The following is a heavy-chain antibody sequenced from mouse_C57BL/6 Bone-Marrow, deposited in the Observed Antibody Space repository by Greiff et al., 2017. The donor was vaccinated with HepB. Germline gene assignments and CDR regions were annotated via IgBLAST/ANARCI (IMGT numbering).Heavy chain of an antibody. Sequence: VQRVESGAELVRPGASVKLSCKASGYTFTDYYINWVKQRPGQGLEWIARIYPGSGNTYYNEKFKGKATLTAEKSSSTAYMQLSSLTSEDSAVYFCAREGEQLRLPFAYWGQGTLVTVSA. D-gene: IGHD3-2*02. CDR2: IYPGSGNT. CDR3: AREGEQLRLPFAY. V-gene: IGHV1-76*01. J-gene: IGHJ3*01. CDR1: GYTFTDYY.